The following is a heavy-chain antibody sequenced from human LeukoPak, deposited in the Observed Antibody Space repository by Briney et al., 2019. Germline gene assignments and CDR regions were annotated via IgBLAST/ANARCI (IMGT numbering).Heavy chain of an antibody. J-gene: IGHJ4*02. CDR2: ISSPGSYT. V-gene: IGHV3-11*06. Sequence: GGSLRLSCAASGFTFNDYYMTWIRQAPGKGLEWVSYISSPGSYTIFADSVKGRFTISRDNAKNSLYLQMSNLRAEDTDLYYCARQQTSAATGGFDFWGQGTLVTVSS. CDR3: ARQQTSAATGGFDF. D-gene: IGHD1/OR15-1a*01. CDR1: GFTFNDYY.